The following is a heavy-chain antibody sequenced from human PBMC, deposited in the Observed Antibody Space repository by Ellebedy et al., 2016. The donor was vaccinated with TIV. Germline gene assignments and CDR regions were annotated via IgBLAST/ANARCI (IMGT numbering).Heavy chain of an antibody. J-gene: IGHJ4*02. D-gene: IGHD2-15*01. CDR2: IWYDGSNK. Sequence: GESLKISCAASGFTFSSYGMHWVRQAPGKGLEWVAVIWYDGSNKYYADSVKGRFTISRDNSKNTLYLQMNSLRAEDTAVYYCARGSAPTFDYWGQGTLVTVSS. CDR1: GFTFSSYG. CDR3: ARGSAPTFDY. V-gene: IGHV3-33*01.